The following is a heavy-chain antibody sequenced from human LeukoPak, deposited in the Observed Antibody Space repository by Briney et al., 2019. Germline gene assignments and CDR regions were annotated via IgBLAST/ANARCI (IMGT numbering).Heavy chain of an antibody. J-gene: IGHJ5*01. D-gene: IGHD1-14*01. CDR2: ISGSGGST. CDR3: ARSYGTHNWFDS. Sequence: GGSLRLSCAASGFTFSNSVMSWVRQAPGKGLEWVSGISGSGGSTYYADSLKGRFTISRDNSKDTLYVQMNSLRAEDTAVYYCARSYGTHNWFDSWGQGTLVTVSS. V-gene: IGHV3-23*01. CDR1: GFTFSNSV.